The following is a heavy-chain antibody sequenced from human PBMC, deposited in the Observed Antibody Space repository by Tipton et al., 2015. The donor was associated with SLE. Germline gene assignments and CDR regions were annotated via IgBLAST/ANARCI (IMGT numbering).Heavy chain of an antibody. Sequence: SLRLSCAASGFTFSSYSMNWVRQAPGKGLEWVSSISSSSSYIYYADSVKGRFTISRDNAKNSLYLQMNSLRAEDTAVYYCAREHSSSSWYGGYYFDYWGQGTLVTVSS. CDR3: AREHSSSSWYGGYYFDY. CDR1: GFTFSSYS. CDR2: ISSSSSYI. J-gene: IGHJ4*02. V-gene: IGHV3-21*01. D-gene: IGHD6-13*01.